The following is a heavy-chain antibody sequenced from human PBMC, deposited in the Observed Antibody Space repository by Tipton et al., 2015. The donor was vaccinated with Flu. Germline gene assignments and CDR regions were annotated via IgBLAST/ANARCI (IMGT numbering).Heavy chain of an antibody. CDR1: GYTFTSFG. CDR3: ARDAVQGDVSPYYHGMEV. Sequence: QLVQSGAEVKKPGASVKVSCKASGYTFTSFGVSWVRQAPGRGLEWMGWISPYTANTIYPRNLQGRVTLSTDTSTNTAYMELRSLRSDDTAVYYCARDAVQGDVSPYYHGMEVWGRETTVTVSS. J-gene: IGHJ6*02. CDR2: ISPYTANT. V-gene: IGHV1-18*01. D-gene: IGHD3-10*01.